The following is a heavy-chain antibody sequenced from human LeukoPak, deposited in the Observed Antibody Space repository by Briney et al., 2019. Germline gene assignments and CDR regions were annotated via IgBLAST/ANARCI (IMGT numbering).Heavy chain of an antibody. CDR1: GYSISSGYY. D-gene: IGHD3-22*01. J-gene: IGHJ4*02. Sequence: PSETLSLTCAVSGYSISSGYYWGWIRQPPGKGLEWIGRIYRTGSTYYNPSLDSRLTISLDTSKNQFSLKLSSVTAADTAVYYCARGGYDGSGYYRYWGQGTLVAVSS. CDR3: ARGGYDGSGYYRY. CDR2: IYRTGST. V-gene: IGHV4-38-2*01.